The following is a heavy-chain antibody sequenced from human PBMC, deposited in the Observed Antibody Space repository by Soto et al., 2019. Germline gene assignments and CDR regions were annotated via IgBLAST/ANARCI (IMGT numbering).Heavy chain of an antibody. V-gene: IGHV1-69*02. J-gene: IGHJ4*02. CDR3: ARVGSSSSWHRFDY. CDR1: GGSLSSYT. D-gene: IGHD6-13*01. Sequence: SVKVSCKASGGSLSSYTISWVRQAPGQGLEWMGRIIPILGIANYAQKFQGRVTITADKSTSTAYMELSSLRSEDTAVYYCARVGSSSSWHRFDYWGQGTLVTVSS. CDR2: IIPILGIA.